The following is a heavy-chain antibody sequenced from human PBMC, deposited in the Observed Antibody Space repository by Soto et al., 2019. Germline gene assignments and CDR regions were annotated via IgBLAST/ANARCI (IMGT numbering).Heavy chain of an antibody. J-gene: IGHJ5*02. D-gene: IGHD2-21*01. CDR1: GAALNSGNYY. CDR2: IYVTGAV. V-gene: IGHV4-31*03. CDR3: ARLRIATNNYKWFDP. Sequence: SETLSLTCSVSGAALNSGNYYWSWIRQVPGKGLEWIGHIYVTGAVDYNPSLRDRITISQDTSERQFSLNLRLVTAADTAVYYLARLRIATNNYKWFDPRGQGTLVTVSS.